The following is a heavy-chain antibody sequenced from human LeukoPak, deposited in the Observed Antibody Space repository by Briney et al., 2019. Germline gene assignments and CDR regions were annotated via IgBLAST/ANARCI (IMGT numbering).Heavy chain of an antibody. CDR1: GFTFSSYS. CDR2: ISYDGGNK. V-gene: IGHV3-30*18. Sequence: GGSLRLSCAASGFTFSSYSMNWVRQAPGKGLEWVAVISYDGGNKYYADSVKGRFTISRDNSKNTLYLQMNSLRAEDTAVYYCAKRGQDDSVIDYWGQGTLVTVSS. CDR3: AKRGQDDSVIDY. D-gene: IGHD3-3*01. J-gene: IGHJ4*02.